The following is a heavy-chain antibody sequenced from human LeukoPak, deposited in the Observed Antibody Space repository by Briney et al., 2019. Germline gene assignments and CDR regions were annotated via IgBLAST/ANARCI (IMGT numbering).Heavy chain of an antibody. J-gene: IGHJ6*03. CDR1: GYSFTNYW. CDR2: IYPGDSDT. D-gene: IGHD1-26*01. Sequence: GESLKISCKGSGYSFTNYWIGWVRQMPGKGLEWMGIIYPGDSDTRYSPSFQGQVTISADKSISTAYLQWSSLKASDTAMYYCARVYSGNYYYMDVWGKGTTVTVSS. V-gene: IGHV5-51*01. CDR3: ARVYSGNYYYMDV.